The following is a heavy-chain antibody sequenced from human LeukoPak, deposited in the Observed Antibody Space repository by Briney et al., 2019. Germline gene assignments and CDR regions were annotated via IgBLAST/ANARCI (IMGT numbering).Heavy chain of an antibody. CDR2: IYYSGST. J-gene: IGHJ6*03. CDR3: ARASYSSSSAFSYYYYYMDV. CDR1: GGSISSYY. V-gene: IGHV4-59*01. Sequence: PSETLSLTCTVSGGSISSYYWSWIRQPPGKGLEWVGYIYYSGSTNYNPSLKSRVTISVDTSKNQFSLKLSSVTAADTAVYYCARASYSSSSAFSYYYYYMDVWGKGTTVTVSS. D-gene: IGHD6-6*01.